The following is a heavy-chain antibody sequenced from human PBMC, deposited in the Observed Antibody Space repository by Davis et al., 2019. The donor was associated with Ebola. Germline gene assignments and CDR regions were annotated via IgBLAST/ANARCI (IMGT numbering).Heavy chain of an antibody. V-gene: IGHV3-23*01. CDR3: AKSFLITGSHMSEFRGVDY. CDR1: EFTFSSYG. Sequence: PGGSLRLSCAASEFTFSSYGMTWVRQAPGKGLEWVSSISAGGTAPYYADSVKGRFTISRDNSKNTLSLHMDSLRADDTAVYYCAKSFLITGSHMSEFRGVDYWGQGTLVTVSS. D-gene: IGHD2-8*02. J-gene: IGHJ4*02. CDR2: ISAGGTAP.